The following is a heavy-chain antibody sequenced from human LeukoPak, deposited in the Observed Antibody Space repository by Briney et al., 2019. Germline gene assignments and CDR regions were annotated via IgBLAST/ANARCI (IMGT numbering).Heavy chain of an antibody. Sequence: GGSLRLSCAASGFTFSSYSMNWVRQAPGKGLEWVSSISSSSSYIYYADSVKGRFTISRDSSKNTLSLQMNSLRAEDTAVYYCAKGYGSGRYYFDYWGQGTLVTVSS. CDR2: ISSSSSYI. CDR1: GFTFSSYS. V-gene: IGHV3-21*04. D-gene: IGHD3-10*01. CDR3: AKGYGSGRYYFDY. J-gene: IGHJ4*02.